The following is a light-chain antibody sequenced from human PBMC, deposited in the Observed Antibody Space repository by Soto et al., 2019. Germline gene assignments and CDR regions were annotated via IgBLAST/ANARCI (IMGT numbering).Light chain of an antibody. CDR2: EVS. Sequence: QSALTQPASVSGSPGQSITISCTGTSRDVGAYNYVSWYQQHPGKPPKHMIFEVSGRPSGVSYRFSGSKSGNTASLTISGLQAEDEADYFCSSYANTAHVFGTGTKLTVL. CDR3: SSYANTAHV. CDR1: SRDVGAYNY. J-gene: IGLJ1*01. V-gene: IGLV2-14*01.